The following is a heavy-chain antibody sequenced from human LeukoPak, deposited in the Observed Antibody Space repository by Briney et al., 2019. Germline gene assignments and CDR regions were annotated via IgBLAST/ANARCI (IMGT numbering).Heavy chain of an antibody. J-gene: IGHJ4*02. CDR2: IYYSGST. D-gene: IGHD5-24*01. V-gene: IGHV4-59*08. CDR3: AIVRRWLQLGFDY. CDR1: GGTISRYY. Sequence: SETLSLTCTVSGGTISRYYWSWVRQPPGKGLEWIGYIYYSGSTNYNPSLKSRVTISVDTSKNQFSLKLSSVTAADTSVYYCAIVRRWLQLGFDYWGQGTLVTVSS.